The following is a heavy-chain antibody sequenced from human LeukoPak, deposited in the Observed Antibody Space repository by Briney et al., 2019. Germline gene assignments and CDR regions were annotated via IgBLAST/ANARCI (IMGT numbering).Heavy chain of an antibody. Sequence: SETLSLTCTVSGGSISNYYWSWIRQPAGKGLEWIGRFYNSGSTNCNPSLKSRVTMSVDTSKNQFSLKLSFVTAADTAVYYCARVGDYALKDWGQGTLVTVSS. J-gene: IGHJ4*02. V-gene: IGHV4-4*07. CDR2: FYNSGST. CDR1: GGSISNYY. D-gene: IGHD3-16*01. CDR3: ARVGDYALKD.